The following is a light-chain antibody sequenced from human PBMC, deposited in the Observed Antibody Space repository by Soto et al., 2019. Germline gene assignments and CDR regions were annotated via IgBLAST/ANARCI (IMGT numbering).Light chain of an antibody. CDR3: QQYNNWPRT. J-gene: IGKJ1*01. V-gene: IGKV3-15*01. CDR2: GAT. Sequence: EIVMTRSPATLAVSPGERATLSCRASQSVSILFAWYQQKPGQAPRLLIHGATTRATGIPARFSGSGSGTESTLTISSLQSEDFAVYYCQQYNNWPRTFGQGTKVDIK. CDR1: QSVSIL.